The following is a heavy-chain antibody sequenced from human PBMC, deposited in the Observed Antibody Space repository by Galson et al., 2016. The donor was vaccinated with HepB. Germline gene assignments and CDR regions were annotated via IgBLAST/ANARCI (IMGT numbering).Heavy chain of an antibody. CDR2: ISGSGGIT. Sequence: SLRLSCAASGFTFSNYAMNWVRQAPGKGLEWVSGISGSGGITYYADSVQGRFTISRDNSKNTLYLQMISLRAEDTAVYYCAKRGEQLVKEAFDVWGQGTLVTVSS. CDR3: AKRGEQLVKEAFDV. D-gene: IGHD6-13*01. V-gene: IGHV3-23*01. CDR1: GFTFSNYA. J-gene: IGHJ3*01.